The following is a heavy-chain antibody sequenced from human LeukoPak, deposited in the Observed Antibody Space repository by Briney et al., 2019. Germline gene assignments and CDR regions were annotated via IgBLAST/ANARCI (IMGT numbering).Heavy chain of an antibody. J-gene: IGHJ4*02. CDR1: GGTFSSYA. CDR2: IIPIFGTA. Sequence: SVKVSCKASGGTFSSYAISWVRQAPGQGLEWMGGIIPIFGTANYAQKFQGRVTITADESTSTAYMELSSLRSEDTAVYYCARGPYDSSGHYYVNYWGQGTLVTVSS. D-gene: IGHD3-22*01. CDR3: ARGPYDSSGHYYVNY. V-gene: IGHV1-69*01.